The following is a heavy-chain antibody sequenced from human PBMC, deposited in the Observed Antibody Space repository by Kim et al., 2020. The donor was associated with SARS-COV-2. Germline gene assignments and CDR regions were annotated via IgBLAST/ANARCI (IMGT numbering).Heavy chain of an antibody. V-gene: IGHV4-59*01. CDR2: IYYSGST. J-gene: IGHJ4*02. CDR3: WRSSSWNDYYLDS. D-gene: IGHD6-13*01. Sequence: SETLSLSCTVSGGSISSYYWSWIRQPPGKGLEWIGYIYYSGSTNYNPSPKSRVTILVDTSKNQFSLKLISVTAADTAVYYCWRSSSWNDYYLDSWGQGT. CDR1: GGSISSYY.